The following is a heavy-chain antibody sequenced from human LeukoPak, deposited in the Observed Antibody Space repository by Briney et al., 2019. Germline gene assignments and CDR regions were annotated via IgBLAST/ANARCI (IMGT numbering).Heavy chain of an antibody. CDR3: AREGGSAARSDY. V-gene: IGHV3-48*01. CDR1: GFTFSTYS. Sequence: GGSLRLSCAASGFTFSTYSMNWVHQAPGKGLEWVSYISSSGGSIYYADSVKGRFTISRDNAENSLYLQLNSLRAEDAAVYYCAREGGSAARSDYWGQGTLVTVSS. J-gene: IGHJ4*02. CDR2: ISSSGGSI. D-gene: IGHD6-6*01.